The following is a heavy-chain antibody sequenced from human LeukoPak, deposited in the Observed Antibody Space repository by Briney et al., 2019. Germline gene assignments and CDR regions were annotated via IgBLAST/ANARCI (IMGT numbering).Heavy chain of an antibody. CDR1: GFAFSSYS. Sequence: GGSLRLSCAASGFAFSSYSMNWVRQAPGKGLEWVSSISSSSSYIYYADSVKGRFTLSRDTAKNSLYLQMNRLRAEDTAVYYCARDRSGWQTYWGQGTLVTVSS. CDR3: ARDRSGWQTY. CDR2: ISSSSSYI. V-gene: IGHV3-21*01. D-gene: IGHD6-19*01. J-gene: IGHJ4*02.